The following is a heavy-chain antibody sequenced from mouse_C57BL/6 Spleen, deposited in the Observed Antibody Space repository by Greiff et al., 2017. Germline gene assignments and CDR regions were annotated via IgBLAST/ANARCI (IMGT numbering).Heavy chain of an antibody. J-gene: IGHJ3*01. V-gene: IGHV1-80*01. Sequence: QVQLQQSGAELVKPGASVKISCKASGYAFSSYWMNWVKQRPGTGLEWIGQIYPGDGDPNYNGKFKGKATLTADKSSSTAYMQLSSLTSEDSAVYFCACNSRFAYWGQGTLVTVSA. CDR1: GYAFSSYW. CDR3: ACNSRFAY. CDR2: IYPGDGDP. D-gene: IGHD2-1*01.